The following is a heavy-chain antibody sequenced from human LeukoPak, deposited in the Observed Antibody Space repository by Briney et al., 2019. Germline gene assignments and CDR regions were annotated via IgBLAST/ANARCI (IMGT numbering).Heavy chain of an antibody. J-gene: IGHJ5*02. CDR1: GFTFSDHY. CDR2: TKNKAKSYTT. Sequence: PGGSLILSCVASGFTFSDHYMDWVRQAPGKGLEWVGRTKNKAKSYTTEYAASVKGRFTISRDDSKNSLYLQMNNLKTEDTAVYYCAREKDSSGWYDGWFDPWGQGTLVTVSS. CDR3: AREKDSSGWYDGWFDP. D-gene: IGHD6-19*01. V-gene: IGHV3-72*01.